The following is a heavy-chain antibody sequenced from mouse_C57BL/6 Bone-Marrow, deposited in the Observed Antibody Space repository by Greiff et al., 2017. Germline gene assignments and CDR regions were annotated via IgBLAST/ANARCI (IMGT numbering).Heavy chain of an antibody. D-gene: IGHD1-1*02. V-gene: IGHV5-15*01. J-gene: IGHJ4*01. CDR3: ARQGLWYAMDY. CDR1: GFTFSDYG. CDR2: ISNLAYSI. Sequence: EVMLVESGGGLVQPGGSLKLSCAASGFTFSDYGMAWVRQATRTGPEWVAFISNLAYSIYYADTVTGRFTISRANAKNTLYLEMSSLRSEDTAMYYCARQGLWYAMDYWGQGTSVTVSS.